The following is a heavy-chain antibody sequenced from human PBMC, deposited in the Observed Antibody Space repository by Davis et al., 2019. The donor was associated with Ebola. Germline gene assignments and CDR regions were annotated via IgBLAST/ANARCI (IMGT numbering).Heavy chain of an antibody. CDR3: SGFGLE. J-gene: IGHJ4*02. CDR1: GYYFTSYW. V-gene: IGHV5-10-1*01. Sequence: KVSCKGSGYYFTSYWISWVRQMPGRGLEWMGRIDPSDSNTNYSPSFQGHVTISVDKSINTVYLQWSSLKASDTAMYYCSGFGLEWGQGTLVTVSS. D-gene: IGHD3/OR15-3a*01. CDR2: IDPSDSNT.